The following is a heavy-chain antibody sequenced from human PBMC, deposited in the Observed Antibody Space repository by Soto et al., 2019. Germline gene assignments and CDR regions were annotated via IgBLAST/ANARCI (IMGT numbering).Heavy chain of an antibody. V-gene: IGHV3-30*18. Sequence: QVQLVESGGGVVQPGRSLRLSCAASGFTFSSYGMHWVRQAPGKGPGWLAVISFDGVNEYYADPVEGRFSISRDNSKNALQLQMNRLRAEATAVYYGAKAIDSPPGNSRVRGDWLDYWGQGTLVTVSS. D-gene: IGHD3-22*01. J-gene: IGHJ4*02. CDR2: ISFDGVNE. CDR1: GFTFSSYG. CDR3: AKAIDSPPGNSRVRGDWLDY.